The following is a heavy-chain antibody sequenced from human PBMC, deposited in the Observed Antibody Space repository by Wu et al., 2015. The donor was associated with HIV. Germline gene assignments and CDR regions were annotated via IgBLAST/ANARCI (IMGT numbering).Heavy chain of an antibody. V-gene: IGHV1-18*01. J-gene: IGHJ3*02. CDR1: LHLYQLW. Sequence: QVQLVQSGAEVKKPGAVSEGLLQGFWLHLYQLWSQLGATGPGQGLEWLGWISGYNGNTNYAQKLQGRVTMTTDTSTSTAYMELRSLKSDDTAVYYCARDQADIVATINAFDIWGQGTMVSVSS. D-gene: IGHD5-12*01. CDR3: ARDQADIVATINAFDI. CDR2: ISGYNGNT.